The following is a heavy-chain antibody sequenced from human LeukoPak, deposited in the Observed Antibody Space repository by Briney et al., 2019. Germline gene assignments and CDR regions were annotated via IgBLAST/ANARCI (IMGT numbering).Heavy chain of an antibody. CDR1: GFTFSDYY. CDR3: AKAPPPYCSGGSCFDAFDI. V-gene: IGHV3-11*01. J-gene: IGHJ3*02. D-gene: IGHD2-15*01. CDR2: ISSSGSTI. Sequence: GGSLRLSCAASGFTFSDYYMSWIRQAPGKGLEWVSYISSSGSTIYYADSVKGRFTISRDNAKNSLYLQMNSLRAEDTALYYCAKAPPPYCSGGSCFDAFDIWGQGTMVTVSS.